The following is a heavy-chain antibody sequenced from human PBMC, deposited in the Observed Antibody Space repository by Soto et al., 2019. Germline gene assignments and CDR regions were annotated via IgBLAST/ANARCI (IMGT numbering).Heavy chain of an antibody. J-gene: IGHJ4*02. CDR2: ISGYNGNT. CDR1: GYTFSSSG. D-gene: IGHD2-2*01. V-gene: IGHV1-18*01. CDR3: ARDPDCVSTSCPPLDY. Sequence: QVHLMQSGAEVKKPGASVKVSCKASGYTFSSSGISWVRQAPGQGLEWMGWISGYNGNTNYAQKLQGRVTMTTDTFTSTAYMELKSLTSDDTAIYYCARDPDCVSTSCPPLDYWGQGTLVTVSS.